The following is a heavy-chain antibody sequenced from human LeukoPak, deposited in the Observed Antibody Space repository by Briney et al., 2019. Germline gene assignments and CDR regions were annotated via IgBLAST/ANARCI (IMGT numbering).Heavy chain of an antibody. D-gene: IGHD6-13*01. J-gene: IGHJ3*02. Sequence: GESLKISCKGSGYSFTSYWIGWVRQMPGKGLEWMGIIYPGDSDTRYSPSFQGQVTISADKSISTAYPQWSSLKASDTAMYYCARLSGSWYRGDAFDIWGQGTMVTVSS. CDR3: ARLSGSWYRGDAFDI. V-gene: IGHV5-51*01. CDR1: GYSFTSYW. CDR2: IYPGDSDT.